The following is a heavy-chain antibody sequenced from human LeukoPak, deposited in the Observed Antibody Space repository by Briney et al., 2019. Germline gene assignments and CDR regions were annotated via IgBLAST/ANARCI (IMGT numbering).Heavy chain of an antibody. V-gene: IGHV3-21*01. CDR2: ISSTTSYI. CDR1: GFTFSSYS. CDR3: ARGRLDGGYSYLDWFDP. Sequence: GGSLRLSCAASGFTFSSYSMTWVRQAPGMGLEWVSSISSTTSYIYYADSVKGRFTISRDNAKNSMYLQMNSLRAEDTALYYCARGRLDGGYSYLDWFDPWGQGTLVTVSS. D-gene: IGHD5-18*01. J-gene: IGHJ5*02.